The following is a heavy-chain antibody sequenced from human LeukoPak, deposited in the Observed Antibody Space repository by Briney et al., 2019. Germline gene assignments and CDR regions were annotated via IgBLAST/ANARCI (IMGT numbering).Heavy chain of an antibody. Sequence: GESLKISCQGSGYRFTSYWIGWVRQLPGKGLEWMGIIYPGDSDTRYSPSFQGQVTISADKSISTAYLQWSSLKASDTAMYYCARHRAVAGTIDYWGQGTLVTVSS. CDR3: ARHRAVAGTIDY. J-gene: IGHJ4*02. CDR1: GYRFTSYW. CDR2: IYPGDSDT. D-gene: IGHD6-19*01. V-gene: IGHV5-51*01.